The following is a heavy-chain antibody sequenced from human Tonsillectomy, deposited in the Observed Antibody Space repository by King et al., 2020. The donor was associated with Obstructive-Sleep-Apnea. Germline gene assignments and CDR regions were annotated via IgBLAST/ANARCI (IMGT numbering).Heavy chain of an antibody. J-gene: IGHJ4*02. CDR3: ARASIEPLQHPAAPFDY. V-gene: IGHV4-59*01. CDR2: FYYSGST. Sequence: QLQLQESGPGLVKPSETLSLTCTVSGGSISSYYWSWIRQPPGKGLEWIGYFYYSGSTNHNPSLKGRVTMSLDTSKNQFSLKLSSVTAADTALYYCARASIEPLQHPAAPFDYWGQGTLVTVSS. D-gene: IGHD2-2*01. CDR1: GGSISSYY.